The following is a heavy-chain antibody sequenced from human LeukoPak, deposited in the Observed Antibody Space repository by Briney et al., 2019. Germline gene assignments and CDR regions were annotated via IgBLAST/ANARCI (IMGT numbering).Heavy chain of an antibody. J-gene: IGHJ4*02. V-gene: IGHV4-39*01. CDR2: IYYSGST. CDR1: GGSISNSSSY. Sequence: SETLSLTCTVTGGSISNSSSYWGWIRQPPGKGLEWIGSIYYSGSTYYNPSLKSRVTISVDTSKNQFSLKLSSVTAADTAVYYCARHSPVGIFYFDYWGQGTLVTVSS. CDR3: ARHSPVGIFYFDY. D-gene: IGHD1-26*01.